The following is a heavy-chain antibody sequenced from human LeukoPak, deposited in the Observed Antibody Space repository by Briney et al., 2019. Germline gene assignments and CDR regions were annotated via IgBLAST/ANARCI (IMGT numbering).Heavy chain of an antibody. CDR1: GGSISSSSYY. J-gene: IGHJ4*02. CDR2: IYHSGNT. CDR3: ASEDYYSDSGSPLNY. Sequence: SETLSLTRTVSGGSISSSSYYWGWIRQPPGEGLEWIGTIYHSGNTYYNPSLKSRVTVSVDTSKNQFSLKLSSVTAADTAIYYCASEDYYSDSGSPLNYWGQGALVTVSS. V-gene: IGHV4-39*01. D-gene: IGHD3-10*01.